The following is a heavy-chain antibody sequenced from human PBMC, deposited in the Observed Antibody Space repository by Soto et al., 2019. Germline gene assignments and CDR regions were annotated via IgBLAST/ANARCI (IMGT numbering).Heavy chain of an antibody. J-gene: IGHJ4*02. Sequence: ASVKVSCKASGYTFTNYGISWVRQAPGQGLEWVGWISAYSGNTNYAQKLLGRVTMTTDTSTSTAYMDLRSLRSDDTAVYYCAGERSYGDYSDYWGQGTLVTVSS. CDR2: ISAYSGNT. CDR3: AGERSYGDYSDY. D-gene: IGHD4-17*01. CDR1: GYTFTNYG. V-gene: IGHV1-18*01.